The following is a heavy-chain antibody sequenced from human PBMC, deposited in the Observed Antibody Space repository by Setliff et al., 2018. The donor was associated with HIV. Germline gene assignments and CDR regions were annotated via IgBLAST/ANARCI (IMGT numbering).Heavy chain of an antibody. Sequence: PGGSLRLSCAASGFTFSSYSMNWVRQAPGKGLEWVTLMYKGGKTYYADSVKARFTIARDDSKNTVSLQMTNLGTGDTAMYYCAKGGYGGAYYVAGYWGQGTLVTVSS. CDR2: MYKGGKT. CDR1: GFTFSSYS. J-gene: IGHJ4*02. CDR3: AKGGYGGAYYVAGY. V-gene: IGHV3-66*02. D-gene: IGHD5-18*01.